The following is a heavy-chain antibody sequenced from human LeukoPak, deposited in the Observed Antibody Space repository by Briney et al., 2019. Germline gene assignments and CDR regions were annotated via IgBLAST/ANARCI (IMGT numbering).Heavy chain of an antibody. CDR1: GFTFNSYA. D-gene: IGHD3-16*01. J-gene: IGHJ4*02. Sequence: PGGSLRLSCAASGFTFNSYAMSWVRQAPGKGLEWVSTIYTGGTTYSADSLKGRFTISRDNSKSTLYLQMNSLRAEDTAVYYCATTPLGDGNYFHYWGQGTLVTVSS. CDR3: ATTPLGDGNYFHY. V-gene: IGHV3-23*05. CDR2: IYTGGTT.